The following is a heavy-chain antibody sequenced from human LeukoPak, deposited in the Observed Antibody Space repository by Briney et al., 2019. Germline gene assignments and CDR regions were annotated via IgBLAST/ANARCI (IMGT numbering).Heavy chain of an antibody. D-gene: IGHD6-19*01. CDR3: ARGPVAGTYFDY. CDR2: MYLSGTT. V-gene: IGHV4-4*02. CDR1: GDSINSLDL. Sequence: PSETLSLTCTVSGDSINSLDLWSWVRQPPGKGLEWIGEMYLSGTTHSNPSVKSRVTISIDKSKNQFSLKLSSVTAADTAVYYCARGPVAGTYFDYWGQGTLVTVSS. J-gene: IGHJ4*02.